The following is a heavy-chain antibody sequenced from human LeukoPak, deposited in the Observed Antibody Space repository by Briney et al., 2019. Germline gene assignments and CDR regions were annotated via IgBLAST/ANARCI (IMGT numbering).Heavy chain of an antibody. CDR3: ARQMGDAASGIYWYFDL. J-gene: IGHJ2*01. CDR2: IYGSGST. Sequence: SETLSLTCAVSGYSIGSGYYWVWIRQPPGKGLEWIGSIYGSGSTYYNPSLTSRVTISIDTSKNQFSLKLSSVTAADTALYYCARQMGDAASGIYWYFDLWGRGTLVTVSS. D-gene: IGHD1-1*01. CDR1: GYSIGSGYY. V-gene: IGHV4-38-2*01.